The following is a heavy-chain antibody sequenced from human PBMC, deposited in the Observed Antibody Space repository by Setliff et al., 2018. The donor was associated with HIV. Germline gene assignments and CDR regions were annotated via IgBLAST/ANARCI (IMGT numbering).Heavy chain of an antibody. CDR2: INHRGST. Sequence: SETLSLTCAVYGGSFSDYYWTWIRQSPGKGLEWIGEINHRGSTNYNPSLKSRVTVSVDTSKNQFSLKLGFVTAADTAVYYCARESPSSSWFYFDFWGQGTLVTVSS. CDR1: GGSFSDYY. CDR3: ARESPSSSWFYFDF. V-gene: IGHV4-34*01. D-gene: IGHD6-13*01. J-gene: IGHJ4*02.